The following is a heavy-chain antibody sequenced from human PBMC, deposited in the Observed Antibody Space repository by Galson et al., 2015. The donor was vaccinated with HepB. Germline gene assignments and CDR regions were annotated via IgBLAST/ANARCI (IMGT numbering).Heavy chain of an antibody. V-gene: IGHV3-30-3*01. CDR2: ISYDGSNK. CDR1: GFTFSSYA. J-gene: IGHJ4*02. D-gene: IGHD6-13*01. CDR3: ARPVWAAAGPNDY. Sequence: SLRLSCAASGFTFSSYAMHWVRQAPGKGLEWVAVISYDGSNKYYADSVKGRFTISRDNSKNTLYLQMNSLRAEDTAVYYCARPVWAAAGPNDYWGQGTLVTVSS.